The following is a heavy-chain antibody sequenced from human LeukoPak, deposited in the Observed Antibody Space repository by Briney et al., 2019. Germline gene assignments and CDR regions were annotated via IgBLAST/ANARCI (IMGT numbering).Heavy chain of an antibody. Sequence: GGSLRLSCAASGFMFSSYWMSWVRQAPEKGLEWVANIKEDGSEEYFVDSVKGRFTISRDNAKNSLYLQMNSLRAEDTAIYYCARDKGVVGTLAPWGQGTLVTVSS. D-gene: IGHD2-21*01. CDR2: IKEDGSEE. J-gene: IGHJ5*02. CDR1: GFMFSSYW. CDR3: ARDKGVVGTLAP. V-gene: IGHV3-7*01.